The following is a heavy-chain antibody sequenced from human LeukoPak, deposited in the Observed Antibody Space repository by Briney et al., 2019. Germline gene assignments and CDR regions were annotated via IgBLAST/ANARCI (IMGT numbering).Heavy chain of an antibody. D-gene: IGHD3-10*01. CDR2: INHSVST. CDR3: ARGRSYYGSGSYYYYYMDV. J-gene: IGHJ6*03. CDR1: GGSFSGYY. V-gene: IGHV4-34*01. Sequence: SETLSLTCAVYGGSFSGYYWSWIRQPPGKGLEWIGEINHSVSTNYNPSLKSRVNISVDTSKNQFSLKLSSVTAADPAVYYCARGRSYYGSGSYYYYYMDVWGKGTTVTVSS.